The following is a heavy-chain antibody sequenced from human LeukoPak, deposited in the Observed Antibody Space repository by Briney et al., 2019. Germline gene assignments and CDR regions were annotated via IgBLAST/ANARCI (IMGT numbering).Heavy chain of an antibody. CDR3: ARARTYYFDY. Sequence: SDPLSLTCTVSSYSICSGLFRGWIRQPPGKGLEWIGTVYHSRRTFYNPSLKSRVTISVDTSKNQFSLNLSSVTAADTAVYYCARARTYYFDYWGQGTLVTVSS. CDR2: VYHSRRT. J-gene: IGHJ4*02. V-gene: IGHV4-38-2*02. CDR1: SYSICSGLF.